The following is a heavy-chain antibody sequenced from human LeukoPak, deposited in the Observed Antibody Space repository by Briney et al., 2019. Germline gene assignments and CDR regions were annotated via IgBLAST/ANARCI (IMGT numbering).Heavy chain of an antibody. CDR1: GYSISSGYY. CDR3: ARGYSGSYRDY. Sequence: SETLSLTCNVSGYSISSGYYWGWIRQPPGKGLEWIGNIYHTGSTYYNPSLKSRVTISVDTSKNQFSLKLSSVTAADTAVYYCARGYSGSYRDYWGQGTLVTVSS. CDR2: IYHTGST. V-gene: IGHV4-38-2*02. J-gene: IGHJ4*02. D-gene: IGHD1-26*01.